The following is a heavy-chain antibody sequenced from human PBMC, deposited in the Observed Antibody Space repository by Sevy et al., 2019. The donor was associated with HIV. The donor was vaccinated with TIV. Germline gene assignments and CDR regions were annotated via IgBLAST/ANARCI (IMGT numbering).Heavy chain of an antibody. V-gene: IGHV3-9*01. J-gene: IGHJ6*02. D-gene: IGHD3-22*01. CDR3: AKDSGYYYDSSGYVYYYYGMDV. CDR1: GFTFDDYA. CDR2: ISWNSGSI. Sequence: GWSLRLSCAASGFTFDDYAMHWVRQAPGKGLEWVSGISWNSGSIGYADSVKGRFTISRDNAKNSLYLQMNSLRAEDTALYYCAKDSGYYYDSSGYVYYYYGMDVWGQGTTVTVSS.